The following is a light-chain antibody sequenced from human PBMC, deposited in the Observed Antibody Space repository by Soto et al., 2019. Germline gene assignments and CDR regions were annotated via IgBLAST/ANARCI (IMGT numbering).Light chain of an antibody. CDR3: SSYTTSYTHV. V-gene: IGLV2-14*01. CDR2: EVS. Sequence: QSALTQHASVSGSPGQSVTISCTGTSGDIGAYKYVCWYQQHPGKAPKLMIYEVSNRPSGVSDRFSGSKSGNTASLSISGLQGEDEADYYCSSYTTSYTHVFGTGTKLTVL. J-gene: IGLJ1*01. CDR1: SGDIGAYKY.